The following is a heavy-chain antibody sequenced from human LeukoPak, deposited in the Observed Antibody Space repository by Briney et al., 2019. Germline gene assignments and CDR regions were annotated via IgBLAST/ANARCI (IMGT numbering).Heavy chain of an antibody. CDR3: ARGGAPYGSGSYYNGLDY. J-gene: IGHJ4*02. V-gene: IGHV4-30-4*08. CDR2: IYYSGST. D-gene: IGHD3-10*01. Sequence: SETLSLTCTVSGGSISSGDYYWSWIRQPPGKDLEWIGYIYYSGSTYYNPSLKSRVTISVDTSKNQFSLKLSSVTAADTAVYYCARGGAPYGSGSYYNGLDYWGQGTLVTVSS. CDR1: GGSISSGDYY.